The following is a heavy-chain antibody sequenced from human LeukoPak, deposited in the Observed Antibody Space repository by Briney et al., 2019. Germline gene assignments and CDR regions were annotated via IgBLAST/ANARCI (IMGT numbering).Heavy chain of an antibody. CDR3: ARRFGTTTVAYDAFDI. D-gene: IGHD4-23*01. CDR2: IYYSGST. Sequence: SETLSLTCTVSGGSISSGGYYWSWIRQHPGEGLEWIGYIYYSGSTYYNPSLKSRVTISVDTSKNQFSLKLSSVTAADTAVYYCARRFGTTTVAYDAFDIWGQGTMVTVSS. V-gene: IGHV4-31*03. J-gene: IGHJ3*02. CDR1: GGSISSGGYY.